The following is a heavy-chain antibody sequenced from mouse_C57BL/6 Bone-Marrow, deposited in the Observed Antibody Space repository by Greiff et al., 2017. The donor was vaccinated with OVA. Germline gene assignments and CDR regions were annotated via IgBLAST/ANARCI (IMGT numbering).Heavy chain of an antibody. V-gene: IGHV1-64*01. D-gene: IGHD2-2*01. CDR1: GYTFTSYW. J-gene: IGHJ2*01. CDR3: ARSWERLPDY. Sequence: QVQLQQPGAELVKPGASVKLSCKASGYTFTSYWMHWVKQRPGQGLEWMGMIHPYSGSTNYNEKFKSKATLTVDKSSSTAYMQLSSLTSEDSAVYYCARSWERLPDYWGQGTTLTVSA. CDR2: IHPYSGST.